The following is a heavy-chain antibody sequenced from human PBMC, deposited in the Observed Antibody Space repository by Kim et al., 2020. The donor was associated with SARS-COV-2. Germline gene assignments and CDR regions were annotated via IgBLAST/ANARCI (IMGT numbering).Heavy chain of an antibody. Sequence: GGSLRLSCATSGFTLSLYSMNWVRQAPGKGLEWVSHISDRSSTTKYADSVKGRFTISRDNTKNSLYLQINSLRAEDTAVYYCVRENYWAFDIWGQGTMVT. CDR2: ISDRSSTT. V-gene: IGHV3-48*04. J-gene: IGHJ3*02. CDR1: GFTLSLYS. D-gene: IGHD1-7*01. CDR3: VRENYWAFDI.